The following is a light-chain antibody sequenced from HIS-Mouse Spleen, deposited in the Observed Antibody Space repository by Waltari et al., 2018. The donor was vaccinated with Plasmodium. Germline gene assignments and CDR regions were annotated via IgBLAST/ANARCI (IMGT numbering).Light chain of an antibody. CDR1: SSDAGRYNL. V-gene: IGLV2-23*01. CDR2: EGS. J-gene: IGLJ2*01. CDR3: CSYAGSRV. Sequence: QSALTQPASVSGSPGQSITISCTGTSSDAGRYNLVSWYQQNPGKAPKLMIYEGSKRPSGVSNRFSGSKSGNTASLTISGLQAEDEADYYCCSYAGSRVFGGGTKLTVL.